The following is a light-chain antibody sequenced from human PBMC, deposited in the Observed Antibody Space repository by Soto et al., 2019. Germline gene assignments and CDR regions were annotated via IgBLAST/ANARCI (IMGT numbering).Light chain of an antibody. CDR2: DAS. V-gene: IGKV3-11*01. CDR1: QSVSTY. CDR3: QQRSNWALFS. Sequence: EIVLTQSPATLSLSPGERTTLSCRASQSVSTYLAWYQQKPGQAPRLLIYDASNRATGIPARFSGGGSGTDLSLPISSLQHEDFAVSYCQQRSNWALFSFGPGTKVDIK. J-gene: IGKJ3*01.